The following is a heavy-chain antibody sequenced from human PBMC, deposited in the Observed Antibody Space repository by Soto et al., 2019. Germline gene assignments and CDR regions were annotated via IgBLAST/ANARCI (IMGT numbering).Heavy chain of an antibody. CDR3: ARGHAVAGFDY. V-gene: IGHV4-34*01. Sequence: SETLSLTCAVYGGSFSGYYWSWIRQPPGKGLEWIGEINHSGSTNYNPSLKSRVTISVDTSKNQFSLKLSSVTAADTAVYYCARGHAVAGFDYWGQGTRVTVSS. CDR1: GGSFSGYY. J-gene: IGHJ4*02. D-gene: IGHD6-19*01. CDR2: INHSGST.